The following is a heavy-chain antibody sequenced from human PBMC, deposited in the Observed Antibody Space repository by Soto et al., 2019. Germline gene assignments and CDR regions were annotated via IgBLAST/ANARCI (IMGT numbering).Heavy chain of an antibody. Sequence: EVQLVESGGGLVKPGGSLRLSCAASGFTFSNAWLNWVRQAPGKGLEWVGRIKSKTDGGTTDYAAPVKGRFTISRDDSKSTVYLHMKSLKTEDTAVDYWTTVGVGELLWCWYASLAFDPWGQGTLVTVSS. V-gene: IGHV3-15*07. CDR2: IKSKTDGGTT. CDR3: TTVGVGELLWCWYASLAFDP. J-gene: IGHJ5*02. D-gene: IGHD3-10*01. CDR1: GFTFSNAW.